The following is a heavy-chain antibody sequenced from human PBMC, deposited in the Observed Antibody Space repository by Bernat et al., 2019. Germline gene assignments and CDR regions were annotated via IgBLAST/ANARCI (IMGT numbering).Heavy chain of an antibody. D-gene: IGHD6-19*01. Sequence: EVQLLESGGGLVEPGGSLRLSCAASGFTFSLYAMSWVRQAPGKGLEWVSAISGSGITTYYADPVKGRFTVSRDNSRNTVYLEMSSLRAEDTALYYCAEDEESSGWDHDAFDIWGHGTMVTVSS. CDR2: ISGSGITT. V-gene: IGHV3-23*01. CDR1: GFTFSLYA. CDR3: AEDEESSGWDHDAFDI. J-gene: IGHJ3*02.